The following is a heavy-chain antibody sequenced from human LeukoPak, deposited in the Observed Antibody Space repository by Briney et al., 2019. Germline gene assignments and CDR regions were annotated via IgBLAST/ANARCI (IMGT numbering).Heavy chain of an antibody. J-gene: IGHJ4*02. CDR1: GFTFSSYA. CDR2: ISGSGGST. Sequence: PGGSLRPSCAASGFTFSSYAMSWVRQAPGKGLEWVSAISGSGGSTYYADSVKGRFTISRDNSKNTLYLQMNSLRAEDTAVYYCAKVYRSSWSIRDYWGQGTLVTVSS. V-gene: IGHV3-23*01. D-gene: IGHD6-13*01. CDR3: AKVYRSSWSIRDY.